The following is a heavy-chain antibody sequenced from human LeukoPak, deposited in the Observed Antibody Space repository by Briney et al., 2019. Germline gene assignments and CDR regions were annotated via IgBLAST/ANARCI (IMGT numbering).Heavy chain of an antibody. J-gene: IGHJ3*02. V-gene: IGHV1-3*01. CDR3: ARAPYYYGSGSSNAFDI. CDR2: INAGNGNT. CDR1: GYTFTSYA. Sequence: ASVKVPCKASGYTFTSYAMHWVRQAPGQRLEWMGWINAGNGNTKYSQKFQGRVTITRDTSASTAYMELSSLRSEDTAVYYCARAPYYYGSGSSNAFDIWGQGTMVTVSS. D-gene: IGHD3-10*01.